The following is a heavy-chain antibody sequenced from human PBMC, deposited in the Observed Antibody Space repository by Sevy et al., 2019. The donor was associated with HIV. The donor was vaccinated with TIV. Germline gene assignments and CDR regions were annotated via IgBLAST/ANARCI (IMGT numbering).Heavy chain of an antibody. D-gene: IGHD3-16*01. CDR1: GFTFSSYW. V-gene: IGHV3-74*01. CDR3: ARHRGGVVDY. Sequence: GGSLRLSCAASGFTFSSYWMHWVRQAPGKGLVWVSRISSDGCSTNYADSVKGRFTISRDNAKNTLYLQMNSLRAEDTAVYYCARHRGGVVDYWGQGTLVTVSS. CDR2: ISSDGCST. J-gene: IGHJ4*02.